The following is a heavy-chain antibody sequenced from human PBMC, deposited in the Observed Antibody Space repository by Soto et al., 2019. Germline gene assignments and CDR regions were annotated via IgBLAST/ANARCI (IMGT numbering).Heavy chain of an antibody. J-gene: IGHJ6*02. V-gene: IGHV1-69*12. CDR3: ARGEDMVLVPAARGYYGMDV. CDR2: IIPIFGTA. CDR1: GGTFSSYA. Sequence: QVQLVQSGAEVKKPGSSVKVSCKASGGTFSSYAISWVRQAPGQGLEWMGGIIPIFGTANYAQKFQGRVTITADESTSTAYMERSSHRAEDTAVYYCARGEDMVLVPAARGYYGMDVWGQGTTVTVSS. D-gene: IGHD2-2*01.